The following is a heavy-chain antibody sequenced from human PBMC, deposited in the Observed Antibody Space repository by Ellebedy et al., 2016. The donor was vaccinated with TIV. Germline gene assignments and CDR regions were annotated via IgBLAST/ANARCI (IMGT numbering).Heavy chain of an antibody. CDR1: GGSMSSSGYY. CDR3: ARGVVNIAARTRYFDY. V-gene: IGHV4-31*03. Sequence: SETLSLXCTVSGGSMSSSGYYWSWIRQHPGKGLEWIGYIYYRGGTYYNPSLKSRLTISVDTSKSQFFLRLSSVTAADTAVYYCARGVVNIAARTRYFDYWGQGTLVTVSS. J-gene: IGHJ4*02. D-gene: IGHD6-6*01. CDR2: IYYRGGT.